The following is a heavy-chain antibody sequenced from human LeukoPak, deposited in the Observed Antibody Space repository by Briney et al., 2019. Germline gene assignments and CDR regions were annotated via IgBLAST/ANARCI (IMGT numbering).Heavy chain of an antibody. D-gene: IGHD2-15*01. CDR3: ARGGCSGGSCYSPNWFDP. CDR2: ISFDGINK. Sequence: GGSLRLSCAASGFTFSSYAMHWVRQAPGKGLEWVAAISFDGINKVYADSVQGRFTISRDNSKTTLYLQMNSLRPEDTAVYYCARGGCSGGSCYSPNWFDPWGQGTLVTVSS. J-gene: IGHJ5*02. CDR1: GFTFSSYA. V-gene: IGHV3-30-3*01.